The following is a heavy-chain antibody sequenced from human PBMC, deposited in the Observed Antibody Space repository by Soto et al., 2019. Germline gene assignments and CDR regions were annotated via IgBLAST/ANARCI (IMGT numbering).Heavy chain of an antibody. D-gene: IGHD6-19*01. CDR1: GVNCSDHA. CDR3: AKGGRQWLVTSDFNY. CDR2: VSHDGRNT. J-gene: IGHJ4*02. Sequence: SYTAAGVNCSDHAGHWIRQTPGKGLEWVAVVSHDGRNTHYADSVKGRFTISRDSSKNTVSLEMTSLRAEDTAVYYCAKGGRQWLVTSDFNYWGQGTLVTVSS. V-gene: IGHV3-30*18.